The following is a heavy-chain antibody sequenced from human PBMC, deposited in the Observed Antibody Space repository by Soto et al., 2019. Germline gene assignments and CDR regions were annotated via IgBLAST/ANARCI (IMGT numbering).Heavy chain of an antibody. CDR2: IYYSGST. D-gene: IGHD3-9*01. V-gene: IGHV4-59*01. Sequence: SLTCTVSGGSISSYYWSWIRQPPGKGLEWIGYIYYSGSTNYNPSLKSRVTISVDTSKNQFSLKLSSVTAADTAVYYCARDYPVPAAGRFEWLLPDYYYGMDVWGQGTTVTVSS. CDR1: GGSISSYY. CDR3: ARDYPVPAAGRFEWLLPDYYYGMDV. J-gene: IGHJ6*02.